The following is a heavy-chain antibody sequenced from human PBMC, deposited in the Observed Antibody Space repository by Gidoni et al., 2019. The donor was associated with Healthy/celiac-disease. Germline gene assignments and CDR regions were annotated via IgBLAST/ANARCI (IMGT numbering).Heavy chain of an antibody. CDR2: IWYDGSNN. CDR1: GFTFSSYG. Sequence: QVQLVESGGGVVQPGRSLRLSCAASGFTFSSYGMHWVRQAPGKGLEWVAVIWYDGSNNYYADSVKGRFTISRDNSKNTLYLQINSLRAEDTAVYYCARDFHYVGLDYWGQGTLVTVSS. D-gene: IGHD3-10*02. CDR3: ARDFHYVGLDY. J-gene: IGHJ4*02. V-gene: IGHV3-33*01.